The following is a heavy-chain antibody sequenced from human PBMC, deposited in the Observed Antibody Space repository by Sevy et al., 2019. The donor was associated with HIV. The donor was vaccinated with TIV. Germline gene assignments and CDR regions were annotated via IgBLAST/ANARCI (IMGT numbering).Heavy chain of an antibody. CDR3: ARNIVVVVAATSCFDY. J-gene: IGHJ4*02. D-gene: IGHD2-15*01. CDR1: GGSISSSSYY. V-gene: IGHV4-39*01. CDR2: IYYSGST. Sequence: SETLSLTCTVSGGSISSSSYYWGWIRQPPGKGLEWIGSIYYSGSTYYNPSLKSRVTISVDTSKNQFSLKLSSVTAADTAVYYCARNIVVVVAATSCFDYWGQETLVTVSS.